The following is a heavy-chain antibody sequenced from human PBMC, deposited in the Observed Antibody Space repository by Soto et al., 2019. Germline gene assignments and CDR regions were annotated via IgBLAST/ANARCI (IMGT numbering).Heavy chain of an antibody. Sequence: LRLSCSASGFTFSSYSMHWVRQSPRKGLEYLSHVSGGSTYYADSVKGRFTISRDNSKNTLYLQMNSLRAEDTAVYYCAKERSSPSDYWGQGTLVTVSS. J-gene: IGHJ4*02. D-gene: IGHD6-13*01. CDR3: AKERSSPSDY. V-gene: IGHV3-23*01. CDR1: GFTFSSYS. CDR2: VSGGST.